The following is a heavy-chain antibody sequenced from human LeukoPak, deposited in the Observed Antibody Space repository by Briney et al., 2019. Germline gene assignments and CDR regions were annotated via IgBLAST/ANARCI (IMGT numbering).Heavy chain of an antibody. D-gene: IGHD1-26*01. J-gene: IGHJ4*02. CDR2: MWDDKSNK. Sequence: TGGSLRLSCAASGFTFSSYDVHWVRQAPGKGLEWVAVMWDDKSNKYYADSVKGRFTISRDGSKNTLYLQMNNLGAEDTAMYYCARGRSGSYPPGIYWGQGTLVTVSS. CDR3: ARGRSGSYPPGIY. CDR1: GFTFSSYD. V-gene: IGHV3-33*01.